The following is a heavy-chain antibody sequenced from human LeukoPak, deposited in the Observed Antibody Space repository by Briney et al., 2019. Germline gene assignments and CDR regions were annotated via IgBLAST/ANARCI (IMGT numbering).Heavy chain of an antibody. V-gene: IGHV4-34*01. Sequence: SETLSLTCAVYGGSFSGYYWSWIRQPPGKGLEWIGEINHSGSTNYNPSLKSRVTISVDTFKNQFSLKLSSVTAADTAVYHCARFYYDSSGYYYVAYWGQGTLVTVSS. CDR2: INHSGST. D-gene: IGHD3-22*01. CDR1: GGSFSGYY. J-gene: IGHJ4*02. CDR3: ARFYYDSSGYYYVAY.